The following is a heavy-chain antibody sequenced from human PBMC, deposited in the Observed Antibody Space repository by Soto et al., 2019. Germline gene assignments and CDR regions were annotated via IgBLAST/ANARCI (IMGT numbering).Heavy chain of an antibody. V-gene: IGHV1-18*01. CDR2: ISPSNGNT. J-gene: IGHJ4*02. CDR3: ARDPCDLVVAPAARDY. D-gene: IGHD2-2*01. CDR1: GYTFTSYD. Sequence: QVQLVQSGAEVKKPGASVMVSCKTSGYTFTSYDINWVRKAPGHGLEWMGWISPSNGNTKYARKLQGRVSMTTEASTSTADMELMCLKSDVTAVYYFARDPCDLVVAPAARDYWGQGTLVTVSS.